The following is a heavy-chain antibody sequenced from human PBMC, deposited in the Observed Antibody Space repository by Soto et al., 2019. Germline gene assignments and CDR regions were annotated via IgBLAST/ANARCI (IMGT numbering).Heavy chain of an antibody. V-gene: IGHV3-21*01. CDR1: GFTFSRVS. J-gene: IGHJ4*02. CDR3: ARVAY. Sequence: GGSLRLSCEVSGFTFSRVSMKWVRQVPGKGLEWVAYISSGSSGTWYADSVKGRFIISRDNAQNSLFLQMNTLRPEDTAMYYCARVAYWGPGTQVTVSS. CDR2: ISSGSSGT.